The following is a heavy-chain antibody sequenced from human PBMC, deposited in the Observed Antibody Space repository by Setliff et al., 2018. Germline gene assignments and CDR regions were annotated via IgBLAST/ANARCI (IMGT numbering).Heavy chain of an antibody. Sequence: ASVKVSCKASGGTFNTYGLSWVRQAPGQGLEWMGGIIPIIGEPNYAQKFQGRVTITADESTRTAYMELRSLKSEDTAVYYCAREALQRAGLYFFDIWGQGMLVTVSS. D-gene: IGHD3-10*01. CDR2: IIPIIGEP. J-gene: IGHJ4*02. CDR3: AREALQRAGLYFFDI. CDR1: GGTFNTYG. V-gene: IGHV1-69*13.